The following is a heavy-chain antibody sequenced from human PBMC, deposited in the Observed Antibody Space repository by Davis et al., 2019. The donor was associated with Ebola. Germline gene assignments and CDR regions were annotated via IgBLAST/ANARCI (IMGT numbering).Heavy chain of an antibody. CDR1: GGSFSGYY. V-gene: IGHV4-34*01. CDR3: ARGGGYCSSTSCYFGAYYYYYMDV. D-gene: IGHD2-2*01. Sequence: PSETLSLTCAVYGGSFSGYYWSWIRQPPGKGLEWIGEINHSGSTNYNPSLKSRVTISVDTSKNQFSLKLSSVTAADTAVYYCARGGGYCSSTSCYFGAYYYYYMDVWGKGTTVTVSS. J-gene: IGHJ6*03. CDR2: INHSGST.